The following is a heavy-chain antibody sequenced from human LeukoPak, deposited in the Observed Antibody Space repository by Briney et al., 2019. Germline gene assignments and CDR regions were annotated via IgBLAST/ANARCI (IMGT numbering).Heavy chain of an antibody. CDR2: IYPGDSDT. Sequence: GESLKISCKGSGYSFTSYWIGWVRQMPGKGLEWMGIIYPGDSDTRYSPSFQGQVTTSADKSISTVYLQWSSLKASDTAMYYCARLATPGYSSGWYLGNWFDPWGQGTLVTVSS. V-gene: IGHV5-51*01. D-gene: IGHD6-19*01. CDR3: ARLATPGYSSGWYLGNWFDP. CDR1: GYSFTSYW. J-gene: IGHJ5*02.